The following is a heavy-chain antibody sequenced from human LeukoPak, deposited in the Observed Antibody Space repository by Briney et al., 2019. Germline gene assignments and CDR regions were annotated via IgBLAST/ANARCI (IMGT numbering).Heavy chain of an antibody. Sequence: SETLSLTCTVSGGSISSSPYYWGWIRQPPGKGLEWIGSIYYSGTTHYSPSLESRVTISVDTSKNQVSLKLASVTAADTAIYSCARGAGRFSSYSWFDPWGQGTLVTVSS. CDR1: GGSISSSPYY. D-gene: IGHD5-18*01. CDR3: ARGAGRFSSYSWFDP. V-gene: IGHV4-39*07. CDR2: IYYSGTT. J-gene: IGHJ5*02.